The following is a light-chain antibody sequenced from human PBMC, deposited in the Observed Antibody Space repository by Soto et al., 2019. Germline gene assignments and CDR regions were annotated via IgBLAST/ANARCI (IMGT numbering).Light chain of an antibody. V-gene: IGKV3-20*01. Sequence: EIVMTQSPGTLSLSPGERATLSCRASQSVSSSYLAWYQQKPGQAPRLLIYGASSRATGIADRFSCSGSGRGFPLTISRREPEYFTVYYCQQYGSSPYTFGQGTKLEIK. CDR2: GAS. CDR3: QQYGSSPYT. J-gene: IGKJ2*01. CDR1: QSVSSSY.